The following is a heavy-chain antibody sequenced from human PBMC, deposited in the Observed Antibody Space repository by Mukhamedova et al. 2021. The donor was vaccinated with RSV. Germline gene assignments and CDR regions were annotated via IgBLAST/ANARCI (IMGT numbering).Heavy chain of an antibody. CDR3: ARVKYYGSGSYYLDY. J-gene: IGHJ4*02. CDR2: INPSGGST. V-gene: IGHV1-46*01. D-gene: IGHD3-10*01. Sequence: MRWVRQAPGQGLEWMGVINPSGGSTSYAQKFQGRVTMTRDTSTTTVYMELSSLRSEDTAVYYCARVKYYGSGSYYLDYWGQGTLV.